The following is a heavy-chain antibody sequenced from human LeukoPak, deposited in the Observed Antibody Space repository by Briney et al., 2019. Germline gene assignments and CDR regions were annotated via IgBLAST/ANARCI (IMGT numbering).Heavy chain of an antibody. J-gene: IGHJ4*02. CDR2: INAYNGDT. D-gene: IGHD1-1*01. V-gene: IGHV1-18*01. CDR1: NYTFTSYG. Sequence: GASVKVSCKASNYTFTSYGISWVRQAPGQGLEWMAWINAYNGDTNYAQKLQGRVTMTTDTSTSTAYMELRSLRSDDTAVYYCARGSYAVAGTTGVGFDYWGQGTLVTVSS. CDR3: ARGSYAVAGTTGVGFDY.